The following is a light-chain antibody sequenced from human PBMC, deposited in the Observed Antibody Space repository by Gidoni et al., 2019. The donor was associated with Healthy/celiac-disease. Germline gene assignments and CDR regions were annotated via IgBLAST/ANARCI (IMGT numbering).Light chain of an antibody. CDR1: SSDVVGYNY. Sequence: QSALTQPRSVAGSPGQSVTISCTGTSSDVVGYNYVSWYQQQPGKAPKLMIYDVSKRPSGVPDRFSGSKSGNTASLTISGLQAEDEADYYCCSYAGSYTLVFGGGPKLTVL. J-gene: IGLJ2*01. CDR3: CSYAGSYTLV. V-gene: IGLV2-11*01. CDR2: DVS.